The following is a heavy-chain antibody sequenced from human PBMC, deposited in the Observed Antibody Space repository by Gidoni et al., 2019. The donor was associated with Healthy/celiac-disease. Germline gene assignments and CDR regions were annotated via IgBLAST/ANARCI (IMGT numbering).Heavy chain of an antibody. V-gene: IGHV1-69*01. CDR1: GDTFSSYA. CDR2: IIPIFGTA. D-gene: IGHD1-7*01. CDR3: ASPRRAAGTYFDY. J-gene: IGHJ4*02. Sequence: QVQLVQSGAEAKTPGPSVKVSGKASGDTFSSYALSWVRQAPGQGLEWMGGIIPIFGTANYAQKFQGRVTITADESTSTAYMELSSLRSEDTAVYYCASPRRAAGTYFDYWGQGTLVTVSS.